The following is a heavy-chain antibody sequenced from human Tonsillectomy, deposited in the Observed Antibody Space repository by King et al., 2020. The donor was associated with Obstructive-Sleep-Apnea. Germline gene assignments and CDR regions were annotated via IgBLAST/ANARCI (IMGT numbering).Heavy chain of an antibody. CDR3: TTTSYYNFLPVYSPFRY. D-gene: IGHD3-9*01. CDR1: GFTFSNAW. V-gene: IGHV3-15*01. Sequence: QLVQSGGGLVKPGGSLRLSCAASGFTFSNAWMSWVRQAPGKGLEWVGRIKSKTDGGTTDYAAPVKGRFTISRDDSKNTLYLQMNSLKTEDTAVYYCTTTSYYNFLPVYSPFRYWGQGTLVTVSS. J-gene: IGHJ4*02. CDR2: IKSKTDGGTT.